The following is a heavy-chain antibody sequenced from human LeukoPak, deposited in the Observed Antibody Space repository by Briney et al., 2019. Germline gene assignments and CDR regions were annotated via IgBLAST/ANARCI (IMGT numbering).Heavy chain of an antibody. CDR2: IYPGDSDT. D-gene: IGHD2-15*01. Sequence: GESLKISCKGSGYSFTSYRIGWVRQMPGKGLEWMGIIYPGDSDTRYSPSFQGQVTISADKSTSTAYLQWSSLKASDTAMYYCPRQAVVVVAATPRRNAFDIWGQGTMVTVSS. CDR3: PRQAVVVVAATPRRNAFDI. J-gene: IGHJ3*02. CDR1: GYSFTSYR. V-gene: IGHV5-51*01.